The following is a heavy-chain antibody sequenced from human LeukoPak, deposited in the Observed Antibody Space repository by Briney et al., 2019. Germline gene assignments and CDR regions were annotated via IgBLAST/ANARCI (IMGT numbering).Heavy chain of an antibody. J-gene: IGHJ4*02. Sequence: PGGSLRLSCAASGFTFSSYAMHWVRQAPGKGLEWVAVISYDGSNKYYADSVKGRFTISRDNSKNTLYLQMNSLRAEDTAVYYCARDLRDGYNYAPYYYFDYWGQGTLVTVSS. CDR1: GFTFSSYA. CDR3: ARDLRDGYNYAPYYYFDY. V-gene: IGHV3-30-3*01. CDR2: ISYDGSNK. D-gene: IGHD5-24*01.